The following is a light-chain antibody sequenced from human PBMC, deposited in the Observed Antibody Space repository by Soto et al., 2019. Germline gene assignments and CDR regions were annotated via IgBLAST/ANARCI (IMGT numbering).Light chain of an antibody. CDR1: RSNIGANT. CDR2: LDN. J-gene: IGLJ1*01. CDR3: AAWDDSLNGFV. Sequence: QSVLTQPPSASGSPGQRVTISCSGSRSNIGANTVNWYQQLPGTAPKLLIHLDNQRPSGVPDRISGSKSGTSASLAISGLQSEDEADFYCAAWDDSLNGFVFGTGTKVTVL. V-gene: IGLV1-44*01.